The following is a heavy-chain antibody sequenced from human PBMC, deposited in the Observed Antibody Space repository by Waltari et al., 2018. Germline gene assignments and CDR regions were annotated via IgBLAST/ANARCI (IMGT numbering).Heavy chain of an antibody. D-gene: IGHD3-22*01. CDR2: ISSSSYI. J-gene: IGHJ3*02. CDR3: AREDDSSGYSANAFDI. CDR1: GFTFSSYS. Sequence: EVQLVESGGGLVKPGGSLRLSCAASGFTFSSYSMNWVRQAPGKGLEWVSSISSSSYIYYADSVKGQFTISRDNAKNSLYLQMNSLRAEDTAVYYCAREDDSSGYSANAFDIWGQGTMVTVSS. V-gene: IGHV3-21*01.